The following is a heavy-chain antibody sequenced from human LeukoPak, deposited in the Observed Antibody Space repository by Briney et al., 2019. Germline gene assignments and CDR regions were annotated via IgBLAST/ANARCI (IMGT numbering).Heavy chain of an antibody. CDR3: ARQNPAAEGQGLDH. D-gene: IGHD6-13*01. Sequence: PSETLSLTCTVAGGSISSGDYYWSWIRQPPGKGLDWIGYIYHTGTTNYNPSLKSRVTMSVDTSKNQFSLKLSSVTAADTAVYYCARQNPAAEGQGLDHWGQGALVTVSS. CDR2: IYHTGTT. CDR1: GGSISSGDYY. J-gene: IGHJ4*02. V-gene: IGHV4-61*08.